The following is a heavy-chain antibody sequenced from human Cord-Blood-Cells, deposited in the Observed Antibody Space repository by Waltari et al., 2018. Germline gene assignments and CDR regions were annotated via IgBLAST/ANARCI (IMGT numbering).Heavy chain of an antibody. V-gene: IGHV4-39*07. J-gene: IGHJ4*02. CDR3: VRPGRAAGTDFDY. CDR1: GGSISSSSYY. D-gene: IGHD6-13*01. CDR2: IYYSGST. Sequence: QLQLQESGPGLVKPSETLSLTCTVSGGSISSSSYYWGWIRQPPGKGLEWIGSIYYSGSTYYNPSLKSRVTISVDTSKNQFSLKLSSVTAADTAVYYCVRPGRAAGTDFDYWGQGTLVTVSS.